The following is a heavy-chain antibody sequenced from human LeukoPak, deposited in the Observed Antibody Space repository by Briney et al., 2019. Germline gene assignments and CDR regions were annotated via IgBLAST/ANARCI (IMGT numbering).Heavy chain of an antibody. CDR2: IYYSGST. CDR3: ARHQFTMVRGVPIDY. CDR1: GGSISSSSYY. D-gene: IGHD3-10*01. Sequence: PSETLSLTCTVSGGSISSSSYYWGWIRQPPGKGLEWIGSIYYSGSTYYNPSLKSRVTISVDTSKNQFSLKLSSVTAADTAVYYCARHQFTMVRGVPIDYWGQGTLVTVSS. J-gene: IGHJ4*02. V-gene: IGHV4-39*01.